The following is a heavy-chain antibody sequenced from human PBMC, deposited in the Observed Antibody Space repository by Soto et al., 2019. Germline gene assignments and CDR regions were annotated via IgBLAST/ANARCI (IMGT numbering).Heavy chain of an antibody. J-gene: IGHJ4*02. V-gene: IGHV3-7*03. CDR3: ARNAIG. D-gene: IGHD3-22*01. CDR2: MSPDGSAQ. CDR1: GYIFSDYW. Sequence: DVHLVESGGGLVQPGGSLRLSCVGSGYIFSDYWMSWVRQAPGQGLEWVANMSPDGSAQSYADSVNGRFTISRDNAGNSLFLQMNSLRAEDTAVYYCARNAIGGGQGILVTVSS.